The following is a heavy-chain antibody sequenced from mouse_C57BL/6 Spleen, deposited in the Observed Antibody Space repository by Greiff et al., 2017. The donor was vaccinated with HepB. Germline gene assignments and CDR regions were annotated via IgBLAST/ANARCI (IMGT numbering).Heavy chain of an antibody. J-gene: IGHJ4*01. CDR3: ARYGVHGYLYYYAMDY. Sequence: QVQLKQPGAELVKPGASVKMSCKASGYTFTSYWITWVKQRPGQGLEWIGDIYPGSGSTNYNEKFKSKATLTVDTSSSTAYMQLSSLTSEDSAVYYCARYGVHGYLYYYAMDYWGQGTSVTVSS. D-gene: IGHD2-3*01. CDR2: IYPGSGST. CDR1: GYTFTSYW. V-gene: IGHV1-55*01.